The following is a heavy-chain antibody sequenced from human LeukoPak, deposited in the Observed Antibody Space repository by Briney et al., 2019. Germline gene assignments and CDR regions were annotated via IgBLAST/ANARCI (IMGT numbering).Heavy chain of an antibody. CDR1: GYSFTTYN. D-gene: IGHD3-16*02. V-gene: IGHV1-8*01. CDR2: MSTNSAKS. CDR3: ARGGFIYCSSYFAS. J-gene: IGHJ4*02. Sequence: GASVKVSCKGSGYSFTTYNINWVRQAPGQGVEWMGWMSTNSAKSGYAQRFLGRGTMTGDSSMTTAYFKLSSLTSEDPAVYYSARGGFIYCSSYFASWGQGTLVPVSS.